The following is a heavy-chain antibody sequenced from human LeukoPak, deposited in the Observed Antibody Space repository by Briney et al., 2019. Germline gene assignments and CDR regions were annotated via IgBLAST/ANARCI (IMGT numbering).Heavy chain of an antibody. CDR3: ASPGGGVGRLPAAMPYYYYYYMDV. D-gene: IGHD2-2*01. CDR1: GGSISSSNW. CDR2: IYHSGST. Sequence: SETLSLTCAVSGGSISSSNWWSWVRQPPGKGLEWIGEIYHSGSTNYNPSLKSRVTISVDKSKNQFSLKLSSVTAADTAVYYCASPGGGVGRLPAAMPYYYYYYMDVWGKGTTVTVSS. J-gene: IGHJ6*03. V-gene: IGHV4-4*02.